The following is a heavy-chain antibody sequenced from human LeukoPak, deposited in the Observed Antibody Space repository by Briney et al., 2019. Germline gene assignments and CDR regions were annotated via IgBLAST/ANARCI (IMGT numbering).Heavy chain of an antibody. CDR1: GGSFSGYY. CDR3: ARTRIAPDY. J-gene: IGHJ4*02. D-gene: IGHD6-13*01. CDR2: INHSGST. V-gene: IGHV4-34*01. Sequence: SETLSLTCAVYGGSFSGYYWSWIRQAPGKGLEWIGEINHSGSTNYNPSLKSRVTISVDTSKNQFSLKLSSVTAADTAVYYCARTRIAPDYWGQGTLVTVSS.